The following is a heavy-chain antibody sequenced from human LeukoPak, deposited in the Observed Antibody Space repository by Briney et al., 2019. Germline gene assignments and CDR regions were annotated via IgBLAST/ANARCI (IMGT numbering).Heavy chain of an antibody. CDR3: ASATSGWDYYFHP. V-gene: IGHV4-34*01. Sequence: PSATLSLTCAVYGESFSGYYWSWLRQPPGKGLEWIWEINDIGSTNYNPSLKSRVTISVDTSKNQFSLSLSSVSAGDKAVSVCASATSGWDYYFHPWGQGSLVTVSS. CDR1: GESFSGYY. CDR2: INDIGST. J-gene: IGHJ1*01. D-gene: IGHD6-19*01.